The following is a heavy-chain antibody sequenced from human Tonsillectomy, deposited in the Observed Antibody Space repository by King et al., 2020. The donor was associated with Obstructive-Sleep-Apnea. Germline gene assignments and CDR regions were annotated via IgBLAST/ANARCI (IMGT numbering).Heavy chain of an antibody. J-gene: IGHJ4*02. Sequence: QLVESGGGVVQPGRSLRLSCAASGFTFSSYGMHWVRQAPGKGLEWVVVIWYCGSTKDYAESVKGRFTIFSDNSKNTLYLQMNSLRADETAVYYCAKDKGASGDYAFDYWGQGTLVTVSS. CDR3: AKDKGASGDYAFDY. CDR2: IWYCGSTK. D-gene: IGHD2-21*02. V-gene: IGHV3-33*06. CDR1: GFTFSSYG.